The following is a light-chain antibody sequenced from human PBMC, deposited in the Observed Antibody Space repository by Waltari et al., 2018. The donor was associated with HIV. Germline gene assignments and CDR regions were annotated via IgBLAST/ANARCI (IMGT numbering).Light chain of an antibody. CDR2: SNK. V-gene: IGLV1-44*01. J-gene: IGLJ3*02. CDR1: SSNIGSNT. Sequence: QSVLTQPPSASGTPGQRVTISCSGSSSNIGSNTVNWYQPLPGTAPKLLFYSNKQRPSGVPDRFSSSQSGTSASLAIGGLQAEDEADYYCAAWDDSLNGHWVCAGGTKLTVL. CDR3: AAWDDSLNGHWV.